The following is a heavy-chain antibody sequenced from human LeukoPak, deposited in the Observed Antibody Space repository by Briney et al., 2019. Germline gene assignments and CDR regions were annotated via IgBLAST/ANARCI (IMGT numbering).Heavy chain of an antibody. V-gene: IGHV3-23*01. J-gene: IGHJ4*02. CDR3: AKDIRGYSSGWPWFDY. CDR1: GIIFSNYG. CDR2: ISGSGAKT. D-gene: IGHD2-15*01. Sequence: GGSLRLSCTVSGIIFSNYGMSWVRQAPGKGLEWVSGISGSGAKTYYADSVKGRFSISRDNSKNTVYLQVNSLRGEDTAVYYRAKDIRGYSSGWPWFDYWGQGTLVTVSP.